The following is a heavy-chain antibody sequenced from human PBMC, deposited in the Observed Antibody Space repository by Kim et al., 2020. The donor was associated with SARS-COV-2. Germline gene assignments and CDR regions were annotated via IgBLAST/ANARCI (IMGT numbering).Heavy chain of an antibody. J-gene: IGHJ3*02. Sequence: SETLSLTCTVSGVSISSYSWSWIRQPPGKGLEWIGSINYSGSTNYNPSLKSRVTISVDTSKNQFPLKLSSVTAADTAVYYCARRSFGYYDSSGPQAAFDIWGQGTMVTVSS. V-gene: IGHV4-59*01. D-gene: IGHD3-22*01. CDR3: ARRSFGYYDSSGPQAAFDI. CDR2: INYSGST. CDR1: GVSISSYS.